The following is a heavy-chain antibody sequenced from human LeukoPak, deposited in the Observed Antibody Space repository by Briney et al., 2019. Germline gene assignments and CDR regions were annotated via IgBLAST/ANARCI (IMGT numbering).Heavy chain of an antibody. CDR2: IIPILGIA. J-gene: IGHJ4*02. V-gene: IGHV1-69*04. Sequence: SVKVSCKASGGTFSSYAISWVRQAPGQGLEWMGRIIPILGIANYAHKFQGRVTITADRSTSTAYMELSSLRSEDTAVYYCARGGGGGYYSGFNYWGQGTLVTVSS. CDR3: ARGGGGGYYSGFNY. CDR1: GGTFSSYA. D-gene: IGHD3-22*01.